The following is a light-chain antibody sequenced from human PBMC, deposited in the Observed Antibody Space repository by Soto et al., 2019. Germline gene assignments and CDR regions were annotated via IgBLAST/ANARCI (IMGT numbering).Light chain of an antibody. V-gene: IGLV2-14*01. J-gene: IGLJ3*02. CDR1: SSDVGGFNY. Sequence: LTQPASVSGSPGQSITISCTGTSSDVGGFNYVSWYQQYPGKAPKLIIYDVNNRPSGVSNRFSGSKSGNTASLTISGLQAEDEADYHCTSYTSSSTLVVFGRGTKLTVL. CDR2: DVN. CDR3: TSYTSSSTLVV.